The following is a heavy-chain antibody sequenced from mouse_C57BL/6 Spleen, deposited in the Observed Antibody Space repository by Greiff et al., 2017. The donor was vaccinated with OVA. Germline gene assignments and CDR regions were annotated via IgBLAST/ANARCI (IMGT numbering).Heavy chain of an antibody. J-gene: IGHJ3*01. Sequence: EVHLVESGGDLVKPGGSLKLSCAASGFTFSSYGMSWVRQTPDKRLERVATISSGGSYTYYPDSVKGRFTISRDNAKNTLYLQMSSLKSEDTAMYYCARQEDGYYGRFAYWGQGTLVTVSA. D-gene: IGHD2-3*01. CDR1: GFTFSSYG. CDR2: ISSGGSYT. CDR3: ARQEDGYYGRFAY. V-gene: IGHV5-6*01.